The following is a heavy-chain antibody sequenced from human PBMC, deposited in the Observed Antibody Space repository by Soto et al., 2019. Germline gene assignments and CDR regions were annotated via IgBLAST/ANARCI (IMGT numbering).Heavy chain of an antibody. J-gene: IGHJ5*02. Sequence: PGRPKRHSCGAAGLKISSYGVRWVSKAPGKGLEWVSYISSSSTTKYYADSVKGRFTISRDNAKNSLYLQMNSLRAEDTAVYYCARDGCSGSNCLNWFDPWGQGTLVTVSS. D-gene: IGHD2-15*01. CDR3: ARDGCSGSNCLNWFDP. CDR1: GLKISSYG. CDR2: ISSSSTTK. V-gene: IGHV3-48*01.